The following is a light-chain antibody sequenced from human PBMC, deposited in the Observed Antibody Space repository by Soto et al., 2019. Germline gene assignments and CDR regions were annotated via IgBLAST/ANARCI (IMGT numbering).Light chain of an antibody. CDR1: QSISKW. CDR3: QQYSSYSAWT. V-gene: IGKV1-5*01. J-gene: IGKJ1*01. CDR2: DAS. Sequence: DIQMTQSPSTLSASIVDRVSITFLASQSISKWLAWHQQKPGKAPKLLIYDASTLQSGVPPRFSGSGSGTEFTLTISSLQPDDIATYYCQQYSSYSAWTFGEGTKVDIK.